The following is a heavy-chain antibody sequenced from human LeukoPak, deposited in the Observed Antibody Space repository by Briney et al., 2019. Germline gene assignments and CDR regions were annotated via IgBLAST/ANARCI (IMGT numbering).Heavy chain of an antibody. CDR2: IYYSGST. CDR1: GGSISSNNYY. V-gene: IGHV4-39*02. Sequence: PSETLSLTCTVSGGSISSNNYYWGWIRQPQGKGLEWIVSIYYSGSTYNNPSLKSRVPISVHTTKHHFSLKLTSVTSAGTAVYYCAISPSGYWWNFDCLGQGALVTVSS. CDR3: AISPSGYWWNFDC. J-gene: IGHJ4*02. D-gene: IGHD3-22*01.